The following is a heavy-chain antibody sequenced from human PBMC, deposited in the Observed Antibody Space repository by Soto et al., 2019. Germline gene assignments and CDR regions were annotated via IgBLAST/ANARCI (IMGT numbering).Heavy chain of an antibody. Sequence: SLKVSCKASGGTFSSYAISWVRQAPGQGLEWMGGIIPIFGTANYAQKFQGRVTITADESTSTAYMELSSLRSEDTAVYYCARSQDGIAAGILDYWGQGTLVPVSS. CDR3: ARSQDGIAAGILDY. CDR2: IIPIFGTA. CDR1: GGTFSSYA. J-gene: IGHJ4*02. D-gene: IGHD6-13*01. V-gene: IGHV1-69*13.